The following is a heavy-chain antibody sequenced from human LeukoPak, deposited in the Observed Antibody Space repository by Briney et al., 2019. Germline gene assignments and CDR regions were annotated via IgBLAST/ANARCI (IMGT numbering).Heavy chain of an antibody. V-gene: IGHV3-74*01. CDR1: GFTFSNYA. CDR2: INNDGSST. Sequence: GGSLRLSCAASGFTFSNYAMNWVRHAPGKGLVWVSRINNDGSSTSYADSVKGRFTTYRDNAKNTLYLQMNSLRAEDTAVYYCARARGELYYYDSSGYYGFDYWGQGTLVTVSS. CDR3: ARARGELYYYDSSGYYGFDY. J-gene: IGHJ4*02. D-gene: IGHD3-22*01.